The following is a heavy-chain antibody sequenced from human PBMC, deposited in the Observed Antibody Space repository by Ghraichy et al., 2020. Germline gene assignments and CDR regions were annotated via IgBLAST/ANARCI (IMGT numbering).Heavy chain of an antibody. J-gene: IGHJ5*02. V-gene: IGHV3-74*01. CDR2: INSDGSST. Sequence: GESLNISCAASGFTFSSYWMHWVRQAPGKGLVWVSRINSDGSSTSYADSVKGRFTISRDNAKNTLYLQMNSLRAEDTAVYYCARGLLPAPGIAVAGTDWFDPWGQGTLVTVSS. CDR1: GFTFSSYW. D-gene: IGHD6-19*01. CDR3: ARGLLPAPGIAVAGTDWFDP.